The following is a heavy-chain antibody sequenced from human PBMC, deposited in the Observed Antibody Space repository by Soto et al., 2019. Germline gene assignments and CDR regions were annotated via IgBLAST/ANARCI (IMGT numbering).Heavy chain of an antibody. D-gene: IGHD3-22*01. CDR3: VRDYASDSGVHLDF. V-gene: IGHV1-3*01. Sequence: QVQLVQSGTEVKKPGALVKVSCKASGYRVTQYVIHWVRQAPGQRLEWMGWIGAGDGKTYYSQNFQGRVTITKDTSASTVYMELSSLVSEDTAVYYCVRDYASDSGVHLDFWGQGTLVTVSS. J-gene: IGHJ4*02. CDR1: GYRVTQYV. CDR2: IGAGDGKT.